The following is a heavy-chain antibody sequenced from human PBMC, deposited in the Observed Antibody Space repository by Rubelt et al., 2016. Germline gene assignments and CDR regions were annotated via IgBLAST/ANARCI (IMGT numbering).Heavy chain of an antibody. D-gene: IGHD6-19*01. Sequence: EVQLLESGGGLVQPGGSLRLSCAASGFTFSSYAMSWVRQAPGKGLEWVSAISGSGGSTYYADSVKGRFTISIDNSKNTLYLQMNSLRAEDTAVYYCAKSAPWGVRYSSGWYGPPDWGQGTLVTVSS. V-gene: IGHV3-23*01. J-gene: IGHJ4*02. CDR3: AKSAPWGVRYSSGWYGPPD. CDR2: ISGSGGST. CDR1: GFTFSSYA.